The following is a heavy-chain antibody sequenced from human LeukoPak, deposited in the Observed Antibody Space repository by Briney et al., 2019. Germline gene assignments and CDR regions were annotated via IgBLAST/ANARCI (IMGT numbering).Heavy chain of an antibody. D-gene: IGHD5-12*01. CDR1: GGSISSYY. V-gene: IGHV4-59*01. CDR3: ARTGVVATSYFFDY. CDR2: IYYSGSA. Sequence: PSETLSLTCTVSGGSISSYYWSWIRQPPGKGLEWIGFIYYSGSANYNPSLRSRVTISVDTSKNQISLKLTSVTAADTAVYYCARTGVVATSYFFDYWGHGTLVTVSS. J-gene: IGHJ4*01.